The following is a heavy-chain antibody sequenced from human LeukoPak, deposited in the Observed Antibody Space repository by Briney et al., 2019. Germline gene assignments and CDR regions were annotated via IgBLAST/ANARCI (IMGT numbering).Heavy chain of an antibody. Sequence: GGSLRLSCTASGFTFSAYAMMWVRQAPGKGPEWVSAIRGGGSAFYADSVKGRFTISRDNSKYTLFLQMNSLGAEDTAVYYCARDPNGDYIGAFDMWGPGTMVTVSS. CDR3: ARDPNGDYIGAFDM. CDR2: IRGGGSA. J-gene: IGHJ3*02. CDR1: GFTFSAYA. D-gene: IGHD4-17*01. V-gene: IGHV3-23*01.